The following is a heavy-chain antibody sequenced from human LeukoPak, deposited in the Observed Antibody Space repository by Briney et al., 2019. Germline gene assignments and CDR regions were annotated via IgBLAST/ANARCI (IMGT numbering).Heavy chain of an antibody. V-gene: IGHV1-2*02. CDR3: ARGGFLRFLEWRVSNNWFDP. CDR2: INPNSGGT. J-gene: IGHJ5*02. Sequence: ASVKVSCKASGYTFTGYYMHWVRQAPGQGLEWMGWINPNSGGTNYAQKFQGRVTMTRDTSISTAYMELSRLRSDDTAVYYCARGGFLRFLEWRVSNNWFDPWGQGTLVTVSS. D-gene: IGHD3-3*01. CDR1: GYTFTGYY.